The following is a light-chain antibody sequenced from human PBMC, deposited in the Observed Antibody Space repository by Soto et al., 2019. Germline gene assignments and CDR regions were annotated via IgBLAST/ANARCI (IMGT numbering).Light chain of an antibody. J-gene: IGKJ1*01. CDR3: QQNYDRSWT. V-gene: IGKV1-39*01. CDR1: QIIARY. Sequence: DIQMTQSPSSLSASLGDRVTITCRASQIIARYLNWYQQRPGEAPNLVIYSTSNLQSGVPSRFSGSGSGTDFTLTISSLQPEDFATYYCQQNYDRSWTFGQGTKVDIK. CDR2: STS.